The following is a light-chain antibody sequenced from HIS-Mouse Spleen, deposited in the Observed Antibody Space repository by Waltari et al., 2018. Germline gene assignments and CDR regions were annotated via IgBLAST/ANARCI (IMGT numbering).Light chain of an antibody. V-gene: IGLV1-47*01. CDR2: RNN. J-gene: IGLJ3*02. Sequence: QSVLTQPPSASGTPGQRVTISCSGSSSNIGSNYVYWYQQRPGTAPKLLIYRNNQRPSGVRDRFSGSKSGTAASLAISGLRSEDEADYYCAAWDDSLSGPVFGGGTKLTVL. CDR1: SSNIGSNY. CDR3: AAWDDSLSGPV.